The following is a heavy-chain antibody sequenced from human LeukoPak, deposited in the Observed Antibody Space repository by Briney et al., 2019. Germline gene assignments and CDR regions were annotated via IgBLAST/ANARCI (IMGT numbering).Heavy chain of an antibody. CDR1: GYTFTSYG. Sequence: ASVKVSCKASGYTFTSYGISRVRQAPGQRLEWMGWISAYNGNTNYAQKLQGRVTMTTDTSTSAAYMELRSLRPDDTAVYYGAGGWGQYYDILTGYYLPYYFDYWGQGTLVTVSS. CDR2: ISAYNGNT. D-gene: IGHD3-9*01. V-gene: IGHV1-18*01. CDR3: AGGWGQYYDILTGYYLPYYFDY. J-gene: IGHJ4*02.